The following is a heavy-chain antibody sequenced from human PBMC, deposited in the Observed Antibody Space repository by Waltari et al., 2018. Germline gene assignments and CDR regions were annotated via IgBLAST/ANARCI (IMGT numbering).Heavy chain of an antibody. V-gene: IGHV3-21*01. J-gene: IGHJ3*02. CDR2: ISSRSYI. CDR1: AFTLSTDS. CDR3: GRDVYGDYVGGGGGAFDI. Sequence: EVQLVESGGGLVKPGGSLRLSCAASAFTLSTDSINWFRQAPGKGLEWVSSISSRSYIYYVDSVKGRFTISRDNAKNSLYLQMNSLRAEDTAVYYCGRDVYGDYVGGGGGAFDIWGQGTMVTVSS. D-gene: IGHD4-17*01.